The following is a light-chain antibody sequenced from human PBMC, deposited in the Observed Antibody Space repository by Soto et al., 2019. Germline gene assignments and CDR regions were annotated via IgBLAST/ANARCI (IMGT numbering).Light chain of an antibody. V-gene: IGLV2-11*01. CDR2: DVS. Sequence: QSALTQPRSVSGSPGQSVTISCTGSSGDIGAYDYVSWYQQHPGKAPRVVIHDVSKRPSGVPDRFSGSKSANTASLTISGLQAEYEADYYCCSYAGSYTFYVFGTGTKLTVL. CDR1: SGDIGAYDY. CDR3: CSYAGSYTFYV. J-gene: IGLJ1*01.